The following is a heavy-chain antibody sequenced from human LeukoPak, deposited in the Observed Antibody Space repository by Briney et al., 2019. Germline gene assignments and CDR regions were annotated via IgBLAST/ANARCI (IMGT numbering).Heavy chain of an antibody. CDR3: AREVSTSLDY. Sequence: GGSLRLSCAAPAFTFSSYAMQCVRQAPGKGLEWVAVISYDGSNKYYADSVKGRFTTSRDNSKNTLYLQMNSLRTEDTAVYYCAREVSTSLDYWGQGTLVTVSS. D-gene: IGHD2-2*01. V-gene: IGHV3-30-3*01. CDR1: AFTFSSYA. CDR2: ISYDGSNK. J-gene: IGHJ4*02.